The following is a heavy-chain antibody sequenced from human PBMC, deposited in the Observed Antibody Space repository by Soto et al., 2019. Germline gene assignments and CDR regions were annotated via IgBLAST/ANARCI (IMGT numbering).Heavy chain of an antibody. Sequence: PSETLSLTCTVSGGSMSSYYWSWIRQPPGKGLEWIGYIYYSGSTNYNPSLKSRVTISVDTSKNQFSLKLSSVTAADTAVYYCARSSSWYGFNYWGQGTLVTVSS. D-gene: IGHD6-13*01. J-gene: IGHJ4*02. V-gene: IGHV4-59*01. CDR2: IYYSGST. CDR1: GGSMSSYY. CDR3: ARSSSWYGFNY.